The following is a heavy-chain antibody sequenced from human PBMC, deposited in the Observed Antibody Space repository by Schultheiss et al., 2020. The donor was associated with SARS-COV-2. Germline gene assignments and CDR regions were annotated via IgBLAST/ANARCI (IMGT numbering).Heavy chain of an antibody. CDR2: IYYSGNT. CDR1: GGSVSSGTYY. CDR3: VRDSDSSGYWGWFDP. D-gene: IGHD3-22*01. Sequence: SETLSLTCTVSGGSVSSGTYYWSWIRQPPGKGLEWTGYIYYSGNTYYNPSLKSRVTISVDTSKNQFSLKLSSVTAADTAVYYCVRDSDSSGYWGWFDPWGQGTLVTVAS. J-gene: IGHJ5*02. V-gene: IGHV4-61*01.